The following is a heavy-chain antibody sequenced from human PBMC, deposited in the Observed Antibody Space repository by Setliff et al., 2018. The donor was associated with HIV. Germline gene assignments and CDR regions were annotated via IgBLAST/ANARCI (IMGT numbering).Heavy chain of an antibody. CDR3: GKDRTDVAATIANY. D-gene: IGHD5-12*01. J-gene: IGHJ4*02. CDR2: IRYDGIIE. Sequence: GGSLRLSCAASGFTFSNSGIHWVRQAPGKGLEWVAFIRYDGIIEHYRDSGRGRFTISRDNSKNTVYLQMNSLRAEDTAVYYCGKDRTDVAATIANYWGQGTLVTVSS. V-gene: IGHV3-30*02. CDR1: GFTFSNSG.